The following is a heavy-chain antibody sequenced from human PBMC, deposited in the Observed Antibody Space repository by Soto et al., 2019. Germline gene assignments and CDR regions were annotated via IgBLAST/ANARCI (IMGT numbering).Heavy chain of an antibody. D-gene: IGHD4-17*01. Sequence: QVQLQESGPGLVKPSQTLSLTCTVSGGSISSGGYYWSWIRQHPGKSLEWIGYIYYSGSTYYNPSLKSRVTISVDTSKNQFSLKLSSVTAADTAVYYCARGLRESSADAFDIWGQGTMVTVSS. V-gene: IGHV4-31*03. CDR2: IYYSGST. CDR3: ARGLRESSADAFDI. J-gene: IGHJ3*02. CDR1: GGSISSGGYY.